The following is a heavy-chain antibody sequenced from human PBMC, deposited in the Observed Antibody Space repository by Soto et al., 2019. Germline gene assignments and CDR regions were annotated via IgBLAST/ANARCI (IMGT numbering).Heavy chain of an antibody. CDR2: TYYRSKWYN. V-gene: IGHV6-1*01. CDR1: GDSVSSKSAA. CDR3: ARSGNEGAIDY. J-gene: IGHJ4*02. D-gene: IGHD1-26*01. Sequence: PSQTLSLTCAISGDSVSSKSAAWHWIRQSPSRGLEWLGRTYYRSKWYNEYALSLRSRITINPDTSKNQSSLQLNSVTPEDTGVYYCARSGNEGAIDYWGQGSLVTVSS.